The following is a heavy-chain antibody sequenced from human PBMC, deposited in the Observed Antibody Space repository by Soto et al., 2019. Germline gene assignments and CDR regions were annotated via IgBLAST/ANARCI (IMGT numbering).Heavy chain of an antibody. J-gene: IGHJ4*02. D-gene: IGHD4-17*01. CDR3: ARCLPEGYGGNLDS. CDR1: GDFIRSHY. Sequence: QVHLQESGPGLVKPSETLSLNCTVSGDFIRSHYWTWIRQAPGKGLEWIGSIYYNVNTNYNPSLHSRVTISVNTSNKQFSLKVTSVTTADTAVYYCARCLPEGYGGNLDSWGQGTLVTVSS. V-gene: IGHV4-59*11. CDR2: IYYNVNT.